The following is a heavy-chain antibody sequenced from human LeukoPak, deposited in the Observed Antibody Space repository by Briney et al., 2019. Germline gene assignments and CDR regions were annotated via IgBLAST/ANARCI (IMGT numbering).Heavy chain of an antibody. CDR3: ATSPPYYYDSTIDY. D-gene: IGHD3-22*01. V-gene: IGHV1-24*01. CDR2: FDPEDGET. CDR1: GYTFTSYG. Sequence: ASVKVSCKASGYTFTSYGISWVRQAPGQGLEWMGGFDPEDGETIYAQKFQGRVTMTEDTSTDTAYMELSSLRSEDTAVYYCATSPPYYYDSTIDYWGQGTLVTVSS. J-gene: IGHJ4*02.